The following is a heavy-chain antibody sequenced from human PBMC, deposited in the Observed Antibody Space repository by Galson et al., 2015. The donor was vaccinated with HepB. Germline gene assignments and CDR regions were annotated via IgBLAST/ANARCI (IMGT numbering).Heavy chain of an antibody. CDR3: ARDGPVRNPKTGSGSYYGQYYYYGMDV. CDR1: GDSVSSNSAA. CDR2: TYYRSKWYN. D-gene: IGHD3-10*01. Sequence: CAISGDSVSSNSAAWNWIRQSPSRGLEWLGRTYYRSKWYNDYAVSVKSRITINPDTSKNQFSLQLNSVTPEDTAVYYCARDGPVRNPKTGSGSYYGQYYYYGMDVWGQGTTVTVSS. V-gene: IGHV6-1*01. J-gene: IGHJ6*02.